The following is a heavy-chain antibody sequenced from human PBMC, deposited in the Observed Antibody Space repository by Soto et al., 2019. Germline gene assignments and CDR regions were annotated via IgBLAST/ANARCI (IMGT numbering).Heavy chain of an antibody. J-gene: IGHJ3*02. D-gene: IGHD2-15*01. CDR2: ISGSGGST. CDR3: AKDRGVVVVAATPSTDAFDI. CDR1: GFTFSSYA. Sequence: GGSLRLSCAASGFTFSSYAMSWVRQAPGKGLEWVSAISGSGGSTYYADSVKGRFTISRDNSKNTLYLQMNSLRAEDTAVYYCAKDRGVVVVAATPSTDAFDIWGQGTMVTVSS. V-gene: IGHV3-23*01.